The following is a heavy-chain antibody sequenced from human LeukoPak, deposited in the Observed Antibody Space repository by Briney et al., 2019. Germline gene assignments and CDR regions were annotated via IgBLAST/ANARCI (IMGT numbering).Heavy chain of an antibody. J-gene: IGHJ5*02. D-gene: IGHD1-26*01. Sequence: GGTLRLSCAASGFTFSSYGMSWVRQAPGKGLEWVSAISGSGGSTYYADSVKGRFTISRDNSKNTLYLQMNSLRAEDTAVYYCARPNSGSYISWFDPWGQGTLVTVSS. CDR3: ARPNSGSYISWFDP. V-gene: IGHV3-23*01. CDR2: ISGSGGST. CDR1: GFTFSSYG.